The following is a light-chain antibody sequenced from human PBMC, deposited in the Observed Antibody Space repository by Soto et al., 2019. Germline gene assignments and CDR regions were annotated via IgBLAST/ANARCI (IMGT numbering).Light chain of an antibody. CDR2: DVS. CDR3: SSYATSSTL. Sequence: QSVLTQPASASGSPGQSITISCTGTSGDVGGYNYVSWYQQYPGKAPKLMIYDVSNRPSGVSYRFSGSKSGNTASLTISGLQAEDEADYYCSSYATSSTLFGTGTKVTVL. J-gene: IGLJ1*01. V-gene: IGLV2-14*01. CDR1: SGDVGGYNY.